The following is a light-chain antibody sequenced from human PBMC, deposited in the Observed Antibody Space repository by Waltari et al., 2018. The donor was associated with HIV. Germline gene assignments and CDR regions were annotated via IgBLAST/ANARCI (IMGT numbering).Light chain of an antibody. J-gene: IGLJ2*01. V-gene: IGLV3-1*01. Sequence: YELTQPPSVSVSPGQTATITCTGTVLGEKYISWYQHKSGQDPKVVIFNDSRRPSGTPDRFFGTNSGNTATLTINRVEAGDEADYYCQVWGSKSDIIFGGGTKLTV. CDR2: NDS. CDR1: VLGEKY. CDR3: QVWGSKSDII.